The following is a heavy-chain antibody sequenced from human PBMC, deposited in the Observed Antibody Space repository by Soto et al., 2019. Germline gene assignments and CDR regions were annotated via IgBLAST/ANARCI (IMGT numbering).Heavy chain of an antibody. Sequence: GESLKISCKGSGYTFTNIWIGWVRQMPGKGLEWMGIIFPSDSDTRYSPSFQGQVTISADKSISTAYLQWSSLKASDTAMYYCARRRDWFDPWGQGTLVTVSS. CDR1: GYTFTNIW. J-gene: IGHJ5*02. CDR2: IFPSDSDT. V-gene: IGHV5-51*01. CDR3: ARRRDWFDP.